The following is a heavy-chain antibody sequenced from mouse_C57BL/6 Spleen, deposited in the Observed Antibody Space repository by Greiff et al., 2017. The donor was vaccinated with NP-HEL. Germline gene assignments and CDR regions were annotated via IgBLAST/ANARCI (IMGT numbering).Heavy chain of an antibody. V-gene: IGHV1-82*01. CDR3: ARDDGYPLDY. J-gene: IGHJ2*01. Sequence: QVQLQQSGPELVKPGASVKISCKASGYAFSSSWMNWVKQRPGKGLEWIGRIYPGDGDTNYNGKFKGKATLTADKSSSTAYMQLSSLTSEDSAVYFCARDDGYPLDYWGQGTTLTVSS. CDR1: GYAFSSSW. D-gene: IGHD2-3*01. CDR2: IYPGDGDT.